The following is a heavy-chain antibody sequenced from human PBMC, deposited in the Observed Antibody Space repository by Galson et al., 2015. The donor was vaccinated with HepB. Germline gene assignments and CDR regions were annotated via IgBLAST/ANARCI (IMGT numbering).Heavy chain of an antibody. CDR1: GYTFTGYY. D-gene: IGHD7-27*01. J-gene: IGHJ4*02. V-gene: IGHV1-2*06. CDR3: ARESDWGSNYFDY. CDR2: INPNSGDT. Sequence: SAIAAGKASGYTFTGYYMHWVRQAPGEGLEWIGRINPNSGDTNDSQKFQSRLIITRDTSINTDYMELIRLRSDDAAVYYCARESDWGSNYFDYWGQGTLVTVSS.